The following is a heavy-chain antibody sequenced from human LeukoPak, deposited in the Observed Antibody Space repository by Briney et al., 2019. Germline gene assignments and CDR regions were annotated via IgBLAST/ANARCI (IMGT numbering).Heavy chain of an antibody. CDR2: INHSGST. CDR1: GRSFSGYY. J-gene: IGHJ4*02. V-gene: IGHV4-34*01. D-gene: IGHD1-26*01. Sequence: SETLSLTCAVYGRSFSGYYWSWIRQPPGKGLEWIGEINHSGSTNYNPSLKSRVTISVDTSKNQFSLKLSSVTAADTAVYYCARGRDGSYGYFDYWGQGTLVTVSS. CDR3: ARGRDGSYGYFDY.